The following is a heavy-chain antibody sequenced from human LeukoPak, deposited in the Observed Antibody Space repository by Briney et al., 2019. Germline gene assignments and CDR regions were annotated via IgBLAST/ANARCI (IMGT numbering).Heavy chain of an antibody. CDR2: INPNSGGT. V-gene: IGHV1-2*02. D-gene: IGHD7-27*01. CDR1: GYTFTGYY. CDR3: ARDILTGGPPGFDY. Sequence: ASVKVSCKASGYTFTGYYMHWVRQAPGQGLEWMGWINPNSGGTNYAQKFQGRVTMTRDTSISTAYMELSRLRSDDTAVYYCARDILTGGPPGFDYWGQGTLVTVSS. J-gene: IGHJ4*02.